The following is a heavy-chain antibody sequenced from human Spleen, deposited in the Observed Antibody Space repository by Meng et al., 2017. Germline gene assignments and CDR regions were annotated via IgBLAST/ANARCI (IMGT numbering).Heavy chain of an antibody. Sequence: PPARGPGMRTPSGAPSRPLPVPGWSISRESWGSWVRQPPRKGLGWIGDIYHSGSTNYNPSLKSRLTISVDKSKNQFSLILTSVTAADTAVYFCARGSRAAGDCLFDNWGQGTLVTVSS. V-gene: IGHV4-4*02. CDR1: GWSISRESW. CDR3: ARGSRAAGDCLFDN. CDR2: IYHSGST. J-gene: IGHJ4*02. D-gene: IGHD2-21*02.